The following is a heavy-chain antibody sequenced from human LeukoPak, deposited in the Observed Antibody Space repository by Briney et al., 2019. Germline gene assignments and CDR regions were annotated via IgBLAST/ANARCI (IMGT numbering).Heavy chain of an antibody. Sequence: GGSLRLSCAASGFMFSSYWMSWVRQAPGKGLEWVANIKQDGNAIYYLDSVKGRFTISRDNAKSSLFLQMNSLRAEDTAVYYCAKGKDTYSYDSSGYYFGEYWGQGTLVTVSS. D-gene: IGHD3-22*01. CDR2: IKQDGNAI. J-gene: IGHJ4*02. CDR3: AKGKDTYSYDSSGYYFGEY. V-gene: IGHV3-7*03. CDR1: GFMFSSYW.